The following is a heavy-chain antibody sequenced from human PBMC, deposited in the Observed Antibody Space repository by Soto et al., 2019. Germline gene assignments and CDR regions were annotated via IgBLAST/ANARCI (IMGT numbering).Heavy chain of an antibody. CDR2: IYYSGST. D-gene: IGHD3-9*01. V-gene: IGHV4-31*03. CDR3: ARVADILTGYSILGYFDY. CDR1: GGSISSGGYY. Sequence: SETLSLTCTVSGGSISSGGYYWSWIRQHPGKGLEWIGYIYYSGSTYYNPSLKSRVTISVDTSKNQFSLKLSSVTAADTAVYYCARVADILTGYSILGYFDYWGQGTLVTVSS. J-gene: IGHJ4*02.